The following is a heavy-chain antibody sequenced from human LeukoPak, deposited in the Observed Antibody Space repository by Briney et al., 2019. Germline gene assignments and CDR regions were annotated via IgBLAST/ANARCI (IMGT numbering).Heavy chain of an antibody. Sequence: PSETLSLTCTVSGGSISSGSYYWSWIRQPAGKGLEWIGRIYHSGSTYYNPSLKRRVTISVDTSKNQFSLKLSSVTAADTAVYYCARAAEYYDFEEDWFDPWRQGTLVTVSS. CDR2: IYHSGST. CDR1: GGSISSGSYY. J-gene: IGHJ5*02. V-gene: IGHV4-61*02. D-gene: IGHD3-3*01. CDR3: ARAAEYYDFEEDWFDP.